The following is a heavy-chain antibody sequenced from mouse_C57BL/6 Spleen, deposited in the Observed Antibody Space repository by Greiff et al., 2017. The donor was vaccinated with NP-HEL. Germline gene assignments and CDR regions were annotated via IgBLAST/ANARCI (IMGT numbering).Heavy chain of an antibody. D-gene: IGHD1-1*01. Sequence: QVHVKQPGPELVKPGASVKLSCKASGYTFTSYWMHWVKQRPGQGLEWIGNINPSNGGTNYNEKFKSKATLTVDKSSSTAYMQLSSLTSEDSAVYYCARYDTTVVGDPYWYFDVWGTGTTVTVSS. CDR1: GYTFTSYW. CDR3: ARYDTTVVGDPYWYFDV. J-gene: IGHJ1*03. V-gene: IGHV1-53*01. CDR2: INPSNGGT.